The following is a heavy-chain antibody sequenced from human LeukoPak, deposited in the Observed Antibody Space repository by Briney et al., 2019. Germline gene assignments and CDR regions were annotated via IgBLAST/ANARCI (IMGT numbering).Heavy chain of an antibody. V-gene: IGHV1-8*01. CDR2: MNPNSGNT. Sequence: GASVKVSCKAPGYTFTSYDINWVRQATGQGLEWMGWMNPNSGNTGYAQKFQGRVTMTRNTSISTAYMELSSLDTAVYYCARGAGCSGGSCFSLGYWGQGTLVTVSS. CDR3: ARGAGCSGGSCFSLGY. J-gene: IGHJ4*02. CDR1: GYTFTSYD. D-gene: IGHD2-15*01.